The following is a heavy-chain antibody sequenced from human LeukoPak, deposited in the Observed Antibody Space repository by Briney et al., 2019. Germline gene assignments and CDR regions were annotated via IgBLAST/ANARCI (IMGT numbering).Heavy chain of an antibody. CDR1: GDSISSNNYY. D-gene: IGHD3-16*02. J-gene: IGHJ3*02. CDR3: ARAGYDYVWGSYRSKVDAFDI. CDR2: IYTSGST. Sequence: SETLSLTCTVSGDSISSNNYYWSWIRQPAGKGLEWIGRIYTSGSTNYNPSLKSRVTISVDTSKNQFSLKLSSVTAADTAVYYCARAGYDYVWGSYRSKVDAFDIWGQGTMVTVSS. V-gene: IGHV4-61*02.